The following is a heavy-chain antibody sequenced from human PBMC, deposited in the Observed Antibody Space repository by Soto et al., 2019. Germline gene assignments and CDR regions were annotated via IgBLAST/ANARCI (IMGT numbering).Heavy chain of an antibody. CDR2: IYPGDSDT. D-gene: IGHD3-22*01. J-gene: IGHJ5*02. V-gene: IGHV5-51*01. Sequence: PGESLKISRKGSGYSFTSYWLGWVRQMPGKGLEWMGIIYPGDSDTRYSPSFQGQVTISADKSISTAYLQWSSRKASDTAMYYCASVKRDSSGYSWFDPWGQGTLVTVSS. CDR3: ASVKRDSSGYSWFDP. CDR1: GYSFTSYW.